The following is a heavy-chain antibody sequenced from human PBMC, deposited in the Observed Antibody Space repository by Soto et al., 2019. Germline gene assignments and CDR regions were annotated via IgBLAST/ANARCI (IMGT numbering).Heavy chain of an antibody. J-gene: IGHJ4*02. CDR3: ARTDYYDSSGYPYYFDY. D-gene: IGHD3-22*01. V-gene: IGHV1-69*01. Sequence: QVQLVQSGAEVKKPGSSVKVSCKASGGTFSSYAISWVRQAPGQGLEWMGGIIPIFGTANYAQKFQGRVTITADESTSTAYIELSSLRSEDTAVYYCARTDYYDSSGYPYYFDYWGQGTLVTVSS. CDR1: GGTFSSYA. CDR2: IIPIFGTA.